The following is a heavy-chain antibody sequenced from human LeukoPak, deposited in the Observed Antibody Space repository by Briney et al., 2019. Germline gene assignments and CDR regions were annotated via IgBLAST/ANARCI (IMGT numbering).Heavy chain of an antibody. D-gene: IGHD5-18*01. CDR3: ANSGGYSYGYYFDY. Sequence: PGGSLRLSCAASGFTFSTSWMDWVRQAPGKGLEWVSAISGSGGSTYYADSVKGRFTISRDNSKNTLYLQMNSLRAEDTAVYYCANSGGYSYGYYFDYWGQGTLVTVSS. V-gene: IGHV3-23*01. J-gene: IGHJ4*02. CDR1: GFTFSTSW. CDR2: ISGSGGST.